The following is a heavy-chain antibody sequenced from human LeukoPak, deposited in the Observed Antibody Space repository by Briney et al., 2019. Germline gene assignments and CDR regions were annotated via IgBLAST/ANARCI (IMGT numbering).Heavy chain of an antibody. J-gene: IGHJ4*02. Sequence: KPGGSLRLSCAGSIFTFNNAWMTWVRHAPGKGLEWVGRMKRKSDGGKTEYAATVKDSFTISRDDSKSTLYVQMNSLKSEDTGVYYCTTELVWFGVLAHWGQGTLATVSS. CDR3: TTELVWFGVLAH. D-gene: IGHD3-10*01. CDR1: IFTFNNAW. CDR2: MKRKSDGGKT. V-gene: IGHV3-15*01.